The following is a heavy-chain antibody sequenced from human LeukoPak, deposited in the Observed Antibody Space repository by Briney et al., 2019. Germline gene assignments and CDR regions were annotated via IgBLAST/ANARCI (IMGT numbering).Heavy chain of an antibody. CDR2: ISSSSYI. D-gene: IGHD6-19*01. CDR3: ARAVAVDY. V-gene: IGHV3-21*01. J-gene: IGHJ4*02. Sequence: GGSLRLSCAASEFTFSGYTMNWVRQAPGKGLEWVSSISSSSYIYYADSVKGRFTISRDNAKNSLYLQMNSLRAEDTAVYYCARAVAVDYWGQGTLVTVSS. CDR1: EFTFSGYT.